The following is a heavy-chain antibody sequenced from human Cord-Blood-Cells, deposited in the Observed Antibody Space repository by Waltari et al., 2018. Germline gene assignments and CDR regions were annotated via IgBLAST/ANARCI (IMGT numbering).Heavy chain of an antibody. CDR3: ARIAAAGYFDY. J-gene: IGHJ4*02. CDR2: ISYDGSNK. D-gene: IGHD6-13*01. V-gene: IGHV3-30*03. CDR1: GFTFSSHG. Sequence: QVQLVESGGGVVQPGRYLRLSCAASGFTFSSHGMHWVRQAPGKGLEWVAVISYDGSNKYYADSVKGRFTISRDNSKNTLYLQMNSLRAEDTAVYYCARIAAAGYFDYWGQGTLVTVSS.